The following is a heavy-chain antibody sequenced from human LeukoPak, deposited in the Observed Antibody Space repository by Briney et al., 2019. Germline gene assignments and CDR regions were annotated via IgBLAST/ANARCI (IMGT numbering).Heavy chain of an antibody. CDR2: INPNSGGT. CDR3: ARYAWGYSYGYCDY. Sequence: ASVKVSCKASGYTFTGDYMHWVRQAPGQGLEWVGRINPNSGGTNYAQKFQGRVTMTRDTSISTAYMELSRLRSDDTAVYYCARYAWGYSYGYCDYWGQGTLVTVSS. J-gene: IGHJ4*02. D-gene: IGHD5-18*01. V-gene: IGHV1-2*06. CDR1: GYTFTGDY.